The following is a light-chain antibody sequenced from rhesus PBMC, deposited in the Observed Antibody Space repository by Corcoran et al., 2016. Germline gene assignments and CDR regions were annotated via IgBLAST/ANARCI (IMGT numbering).Light chain of an antibody. Sequence: DIQMTQSPSSLSASVGDRVTITCRASQGISNWLAWYQQKPGKAPKLLIYRASHLETGVPSRFSGSGSGTAFTLTISSLQPEDIATYYCQQHDNSPPYSFGQGTKVEIK. J-gene: IGKJ2*01. V-gene: IGKV1-69*01. CDR3: QQHDNSPPYS. CDR1: QGISNW. CDR2: RAS.